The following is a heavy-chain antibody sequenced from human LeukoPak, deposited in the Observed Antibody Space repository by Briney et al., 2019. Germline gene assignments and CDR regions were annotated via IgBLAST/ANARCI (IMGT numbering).Heavy chain of an antibody. J-gene: IGHJ4*02. CDR2: IWYDGSNK. CDR3: APQGRRDLLISADF. D-gene: IGHD1-26*01. V-gene: IGHV3-33*01. CDR1: GFTFSSYG. Sequence: GKSLRLSCAASGFTFSSYGMHWVRQAPGKGLEWVAVIWYDGSNKYYADSVKGRFTISRDNSKNTLYLQMNSLRAEDTAVYYCAPQGRRDLLISADFWGQGTLVTVSS.